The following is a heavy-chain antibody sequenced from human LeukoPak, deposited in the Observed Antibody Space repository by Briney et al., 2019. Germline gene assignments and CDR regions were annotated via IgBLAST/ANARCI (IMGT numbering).Heavy chain of an antibody. D-gene: IGHD2-2*01. V-gene: IGHV3-23*01. CDR2: ISGSGGST. CDR1: GFTFSSYA. Sequence: QPGGSLRLSCAASGFTFSSYAMSWVRQAPGKGLEWVSAISGSGGSTYYADSVKGRFTISRDNFKNTLYLQMNSLRAEDTAVYYCAKIVVPGRYFDYWGQGTLVTVSS. J-gene: IGHJ4*02. CDR3: AKIVVPGRYFDY.